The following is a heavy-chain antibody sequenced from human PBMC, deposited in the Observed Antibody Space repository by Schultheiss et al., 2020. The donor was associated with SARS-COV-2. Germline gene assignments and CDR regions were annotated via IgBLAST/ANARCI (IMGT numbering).Heavy chain of an antibody. CDR2: MNPNSGNT. CDR3: ARGVLGDVWGSYRVSWYFDY. D-gene: IGHD3-16*02. J-gene: IGHJ4*02. V-gene: IGHV1-8*03. CDR1: GYTFTSYG. Sequence: ASVKVSCKASGYTFTSYGISWVRQATGQGLEWMGWMNPNSGNTGYAQKFRGRVTITSDRSVSTAYMELNSLRAEDTAVYYCARGVLGDVWGSYRVSWYFDYWGQGTLVTVSS.